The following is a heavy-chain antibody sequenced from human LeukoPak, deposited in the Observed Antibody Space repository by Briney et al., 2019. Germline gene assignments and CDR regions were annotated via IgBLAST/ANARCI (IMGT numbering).Heavy chain of an antibody. D-gene: IGHD6-6*01. Sequence: ASVKVSCKASGGTFSSYTISWVRQAPGQGLEWMGRIILILGIANYAQKFQGRVKITADKYTSTAYMEVSSLRYEDTAVYYCARAIAARKVAYMDFQHWGQGTLVTVSS. CDR3: ARAIAARKVAYMDFQH. J-gene: IGHJ1*01. CDR2: IILILGIA. V-gene: IGHV1-69*02. CDR1: GGTFSSYT.